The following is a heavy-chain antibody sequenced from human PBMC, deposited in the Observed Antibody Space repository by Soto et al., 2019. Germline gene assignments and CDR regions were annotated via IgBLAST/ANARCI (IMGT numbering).Heavy chain of an antibody. J-gene: IGHJ4*02. V-gene: IGHV3-23*01. D-gene: IGHD6-13*01. CDR2: ISGSGGST. CDR3: AKTPGPPLIAAAGYFDY. CDR1: GFTFSSYA. Sequence: GGSLRLSCAASGFTFSSYAMSWVRQAPGKGLEWVSAISGSGGSTYYADSVKGRFTISRDNSKNTLYLQMNSLRAEDTAVYYCAKTPGPPLIAAAGYFDYWGQGTLVTVSS.